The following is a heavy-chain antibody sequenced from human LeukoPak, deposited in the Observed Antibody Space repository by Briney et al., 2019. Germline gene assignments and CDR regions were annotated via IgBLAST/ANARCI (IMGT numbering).Heavy chain of an antibody. V-gene: IGHV3-11*05. CDR3: ARASIRMSTAGLVDY. CDR2: ISSSSSYT. J-gene: IGHJ4*02. D-gene: IGHD6-13*01. Sequence: GGSLTLTCAAYGFTFGDYYWSWIRQAPGKGLEWVSYISSSSSYTNYADSVKGRFTISRDNAKNSLYLQMNSLRAEDTAVYYCARASIRMSTAGLVDYWGQGTLVTVSS. CDR1: GFTFGDYY.